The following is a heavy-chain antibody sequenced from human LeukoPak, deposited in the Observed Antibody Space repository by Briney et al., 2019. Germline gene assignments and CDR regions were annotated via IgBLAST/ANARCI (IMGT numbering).Heavy chain of an antibody. CDR3: ARGFGYYDSSGYLQAFDI. J-gene: IGHJ3*02. D-gene: IGHD3-22*01. V-gene: IGHV4-59*01. CDR2: IYYSGST. CDR1: GGSISSYY. Sequence: SETLSLTCTVSGGSISSYYWSWIRQPPGKGLEWIGYIYYSGSTNYNPSLKSRVTIPVDTSKNQFSLKLSSVTAADTAVYYCARGFGYYDSSGYLQAFDIWGQGTMVTVSS.